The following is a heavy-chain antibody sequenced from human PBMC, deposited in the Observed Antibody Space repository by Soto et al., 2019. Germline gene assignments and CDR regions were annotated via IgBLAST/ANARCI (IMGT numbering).Heavy chain of an antibody. D-gene: IGHD6-6*01. Sequence: ASETLSLTCAVSGGSISSSNWWSWVRQPPGKGLEWIGEIYHSGSTNYNPSLKSRVTISVDKSKNQFSLKLSSVTAADTAVYYCARNMGLWEYSSYQVIEYWGQGTLVTVSS. CDR3: ARNMGLWEYSSYQVIEY. CDR2: IYHSGST. V-gene: IGHV4-4*02. CDR1: GGSISSSNW. J-gene: IGHJ4*02.